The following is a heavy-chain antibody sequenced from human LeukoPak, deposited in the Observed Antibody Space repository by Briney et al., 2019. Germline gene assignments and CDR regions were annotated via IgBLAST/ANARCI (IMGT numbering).Heavy chain of an antibody. CDR3: ARVGPLYSSTWNWFDP. Sequence: ASVKVSCKASGYTFTSYAMHWVRQAPGQRLEWMGWINAGNGNTKYSQKFQGRVTITRDTSASTAYMELSSLGSEDTAVYYCARVGPLYSSTWNWFDPWGQGTLVPVSS. J-gene: IGHJ5*02. CDR1: GYTFTSYA. CDR2: INAGNGNT. D-gene: IGHD6-13*01. V-gene: IGHV1-3*01.